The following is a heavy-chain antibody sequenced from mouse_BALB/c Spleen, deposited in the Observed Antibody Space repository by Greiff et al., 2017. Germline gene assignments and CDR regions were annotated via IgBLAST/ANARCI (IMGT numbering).Heavy chain of an antibody. Sequence: EVKLQESGGGLVQPGGSLKLSCAASGFTFSSYTMSWVRQTPEKRLEWVAYISNGGGSTYYPDTVKGRFTISRDNAKNTLYLQMSSLKSEDTAMYYCARHGLRLFMDYWGQGTSVTVSS. CDR2: ISNGGGST. V-gene: IGHV5-12-2*01. D-gene: IGHD1-2*01. CDR1: GFTFSSYT. CDR3: ARHGLRLFMDY. J-gene: IGHJ4*01.